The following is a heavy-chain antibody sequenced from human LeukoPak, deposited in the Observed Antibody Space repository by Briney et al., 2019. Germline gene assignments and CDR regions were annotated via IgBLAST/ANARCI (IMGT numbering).Heavy chain of an antibody. V-gene: IGHV3-23*01. D-gene: IGHD3-3*01. CDR2: ISGSGGST. J-gene: IGHJ4*02. Sequence: GGSLRLSCAASGFTFSSYAMSWVRQAPGKGLEWVSAISGSGGSTYYADSVKGRFTISRDNSKNTLYLQVNSLRAEDTAVYYCAKLQFLEWLLSPSFDYWGQGTLVTVSS. CDR1: GFTFSSYA. CDR3: AKLQFLEWLLSPSFDY.